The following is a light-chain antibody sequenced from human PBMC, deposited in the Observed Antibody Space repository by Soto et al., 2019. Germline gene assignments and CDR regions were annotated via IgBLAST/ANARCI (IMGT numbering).Light chain of an antibody. J-gene: IGKJ5*01. Sequence: ENGLKQSPATVSLSPGETATLSCRASQSVSNYLAWYQHKPGQAPRLLIYGASNRATGVSARISGSGSGRDFSLTINSLEPEDSAVYYCHQRTNWPSITFGQGTRLEI. CDR2: GAS. CDR1: QSVSNY. CDR3: HQRTNWPSIT. V-gene: IGKV3-11*02.